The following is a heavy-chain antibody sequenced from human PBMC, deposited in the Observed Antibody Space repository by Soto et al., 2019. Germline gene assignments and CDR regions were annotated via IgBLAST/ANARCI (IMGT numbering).Heavy chain of an antibody. D-gene: IGHD4-17*01. CDR1: GYKFTTYW. V-gene: IGHV5-51*01. CDR2: FYPGDSDS. CDR3: TRRMNSTMTTYAFDI. J-gene: IGHJ3*02. Sequence: GESLKISCKGSGYKFTTYWIGWVRQTPGKGLERMGIFYPGDSDSRYSPSFRGQVTFSADKSVSTAYLQWSSLKASDTAIYYCTRRMNSTMTTYAFDIWGQGTMVTVSS.